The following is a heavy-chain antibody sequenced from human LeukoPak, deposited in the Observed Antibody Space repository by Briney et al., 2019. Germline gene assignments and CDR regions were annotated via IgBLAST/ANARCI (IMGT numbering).Heavy chain of an antibody. CDR2: INPNSGGT. J-gene: IGHJ4*02. D-gene: IGHD2-21*02. CDR3: STYEDLAYCGGDCYSPHS. CDR1: GYTFTGYY. Sequence: ASVKVSCKASGYTFTGYYMHWVRQAPGQGLEWMGWINPNSGGTNYAQKFQGRVTMTRDTSISTAYMELSRLRSDDTALYYCSTYEDLAYCGGDCYSPHSWGQGTLVTVSS. V-gene: IGHV1-2*02.